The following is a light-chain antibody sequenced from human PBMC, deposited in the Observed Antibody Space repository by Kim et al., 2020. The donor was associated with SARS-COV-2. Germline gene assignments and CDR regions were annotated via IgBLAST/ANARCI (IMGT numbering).Light chain of an antibody. J-gene: IGKJ1*01. CDR2: GAS. V-gene: IGKV3-20*01. CDR3: QQYHRSPWT. Sequence: STGDSAPLSGRASQSVSNGYLAWYPQKPGQAPRLLMDGASSRATGVPDRFSGSGSETDFTLTISRLEPDDFAVYYCQQYHRSPWTFGQGTKVDIK. CDR1: QSVSNGY.